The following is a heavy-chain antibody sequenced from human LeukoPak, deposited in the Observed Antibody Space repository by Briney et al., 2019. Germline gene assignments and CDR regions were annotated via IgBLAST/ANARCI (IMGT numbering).Heavy chain of an antibody. Sequence: SETLSLTCAVYGGSFSGYYWSWIRQPPGKGLEWIGETNHSGSTNYNPSLKSRVTISVDTSKNQFSLKLSSVTAADTAVYYCARVSLLWFGEGAFDIWGQGTMVTVSS. J-gene: IGHJ3*02. CDR3: ARVSLLWFGEGAFDI. D-gene: IGHD3-10*01. CDR2: TNHSGST. CDR1: GGSFSGYY. V-gene: IGHV4-34*01.